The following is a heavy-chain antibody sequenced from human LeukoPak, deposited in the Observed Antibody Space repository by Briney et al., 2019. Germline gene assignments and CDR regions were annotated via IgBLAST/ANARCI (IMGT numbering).Heavy chain of an antibody. CDR1: GFTFSAYG. CDR3: ARDPGTGASAGTFDY. J-gene: IGHJ4*02. D-gene: IGHD6-13*01. Sequence: PGGSPRLSCAASGFTFSAYGMHWVRQAPGKGLEWVAFIGSDGTYKYYVDSVKGRFTISRDNSKNTLYLQMNSLRAEDTSLYYCARDPGTGASAGTFDYWGQGTLVTVSS. V-gene: IGHV3-30*02. CDR2: IGSDGTYK.